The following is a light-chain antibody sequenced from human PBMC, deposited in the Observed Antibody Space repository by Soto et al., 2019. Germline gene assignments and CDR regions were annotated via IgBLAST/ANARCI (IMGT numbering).Light chain of an antibody. Sequence: IVLTQSPDTLSLSPGERATLSCRASQSVSSSQLAWYQQKPGQAPRLLIYAAPSRATGIPDRFSGSGSGTDFTLTVSELETEDFAVYYCQHYANSVWTFGQGTKVEIK. CDR3: QHYANSVWT. V-gene: IGKV3-20*01. CDR2: AAP. J-gene: IGKJ1*01. CDR1: QSVSSSQ.